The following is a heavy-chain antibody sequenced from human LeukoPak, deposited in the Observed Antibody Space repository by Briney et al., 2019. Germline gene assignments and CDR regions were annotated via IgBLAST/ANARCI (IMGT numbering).Heavy chain of an antibody. CDR3: ARGALMITLLH. J-gene: IGHJ4*02. CDR2: ISSSSSTI. CDR1: GFTFSSYS. D-gene: IGHD3-16*01. Sequence: SGGSLRLSCAASGFTFSSYSMNWVRQAPGKGLEWVSYISSSSSTIYYADSVKGRFTISRDNAKNSLYLQMNSLRAEDTAVYYCARGALMITLLHWGQGTLVTVSS. V-gene: IGHV3-48*01.